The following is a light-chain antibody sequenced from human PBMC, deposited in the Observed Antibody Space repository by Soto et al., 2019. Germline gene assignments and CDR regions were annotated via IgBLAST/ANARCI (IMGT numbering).Light chain of an antibody. CDR3: QRNDSSPWT. CDR1: QSVNSNY. Sequence: EIVLTQSPGTLSLSPGERATLSCRSSQSVNSNYLDLHQQKPGQAPRLLIYGASGRATGIPDRFSGSGYGTDFTLTISRLEPEDFEMYYCQRNDSSPWTFGQGTKVQSK. CDR2: GAS. V-gene: IGKV3-20*01. J-gene: IGKJ1*01.